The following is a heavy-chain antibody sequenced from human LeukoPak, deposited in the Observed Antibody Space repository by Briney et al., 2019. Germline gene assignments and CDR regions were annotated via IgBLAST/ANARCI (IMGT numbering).Heavy chain of an antibody. V-gene: IGHV3-74*01. D-gene: IGHD6-13*01. CDR3: ARDINVGSSWYKGAFDI. Sequence: GGSLRLSCAASGFTFSTYWMHWVRQAPGKGLVWVSRINPDGTTTSYADSVKGRFTISRDNSKNTLYLQMNSLRAEDTAVYYCARDINVGSSWYKGAFDIWGQGTMVTVSS. J-gene: IGHJ3*02. CDR1: GFTFSTYW. CDR2: INPDGTTT.